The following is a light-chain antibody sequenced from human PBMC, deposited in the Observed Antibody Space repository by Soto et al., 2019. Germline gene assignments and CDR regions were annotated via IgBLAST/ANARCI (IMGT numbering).Light chain of an antibody. CDR2: DVD. V-gene: IGLV2-14*03. Sequence: QSVLTQPTSVSGSPGQSITISCTGVSSDIGGYNHVSWYQQHPGNVPRLIIYDVDNRPLGISNRFSGSQSGNTASLSISGLQAEDEADYYCCAYTARTTLSWVFGGGTKVTAL. CDR3: CAYTARTTLSWV. CDR1: SSDIGGYNH. J-gene: IGLJ3*02.